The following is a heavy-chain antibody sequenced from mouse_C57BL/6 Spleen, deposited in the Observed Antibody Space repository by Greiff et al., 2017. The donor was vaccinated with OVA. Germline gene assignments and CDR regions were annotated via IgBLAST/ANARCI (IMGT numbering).Heavy chain of an antibody. Sequence: VQLQQSGPELVKPGASVKLSCTASGYAFSSSWMNWVQQRPGKGLEWIGRIYPGGGATNYTGTFKGRATLTADKSSSTAYMQLSSLTSEDSAVYYCARRGIRDGMDYWGQGTSVTVSA. V-gene: IGHV1-82*01. J-gene: IGHJ4*01. D-gene: IGHD5-2*01. CDR1: GYAFSSSW. CDR3: ARRGIRDGMDY. CDR2: IYPGGGAT.